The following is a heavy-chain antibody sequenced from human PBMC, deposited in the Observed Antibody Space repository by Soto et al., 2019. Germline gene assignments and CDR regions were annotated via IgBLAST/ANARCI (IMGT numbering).Heavy chain of an antibody. CDR3: ARDGYCSGGSCYLTNWCDP. CDR2: INAGNGNT. D-gene: IGHD2-15*01. J-gene: IGHJ5*02. Sequence: QVPLVQSGAEVKKPGASVKVSCKASGYTFTSYAMPWVRQAPGQRLEWMGWINAGNGNTKYSQKFQGRVTITRDTSASTAYMELSSLRSEDTAVYYCARDGYCSGGSCYLTNWCDPGGQGTLVTVSS. CDR1: GYTFTSYA. V-gene: IGHV1-3*01.